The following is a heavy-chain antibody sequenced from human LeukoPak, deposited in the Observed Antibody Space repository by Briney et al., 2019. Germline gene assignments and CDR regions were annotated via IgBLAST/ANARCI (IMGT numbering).Heavy chain of an antibody. CDR3: ARWPRIAVAGASYYYYYGMDV. CDR2: MNHSGST. CDR1: GGSFSGYY. V-gene: IGHV4-34*01. D-gene: IGHD6-19*01. J-gene: IGHJ6*02. Sequence: SETLSLTCAVCGGSFSGYYWSWIRQPPGKGLEWLGEMNHSGSTHYNPSHKSLVTISVDTSKYQFSLKLSSVTAADTAVYYCARWPRIAVAGASYYYYYGMDVWGQGTTVTVSS.